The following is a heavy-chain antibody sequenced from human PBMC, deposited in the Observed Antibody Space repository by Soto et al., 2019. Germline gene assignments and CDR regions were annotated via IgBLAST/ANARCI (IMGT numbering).Heavy chain of an antibody. J-gene: IGHJ4*02. V-gene: IGHV4-59*01. CDR3: ARGLSGWYYVY. CDR1: GDSINKYY. D-gene: IGHD6-19*01. CDR2: IYYSGST. Sequence: PSETLSLTCTVSGDSINKYYWSWIRHPPGKGLEWIGYIYYSGSTNYNPSLKSRVTISVDASKNQFSLKLSSVTAADTAVYYCARGLSGWYYVYWGQGTLVTSPQ.